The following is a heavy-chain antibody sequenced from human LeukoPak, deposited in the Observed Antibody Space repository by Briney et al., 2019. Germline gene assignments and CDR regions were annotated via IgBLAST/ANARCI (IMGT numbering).Heavy chain of an antibody. CDR2: ITKSGDST. CDR1: GFTFSAFG. V-gene: IGHV3-23*01. D-gene: IGHD1-26*01. J-gene: IGHJ4*02. CDR3: AKEYSGNYYYFDY. Sequence: GGSLILSCAASGFTFSAFGMNWVRQAPGKGLEWVSTITKSGDSTYYVDSVKGRFTISRDNSKNTLYLQMNSLRAEDTAVYYCAKEYSGNYYYFDYWGQGTLVTVSS.